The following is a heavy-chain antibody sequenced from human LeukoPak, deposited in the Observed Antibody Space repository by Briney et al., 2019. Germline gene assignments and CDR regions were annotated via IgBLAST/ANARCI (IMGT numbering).Heavy chain of an antibody. V-gene: IGHV1-69*05. CDR3: ARSEKYYYDSSGYYGYYFDY. CDR2: IIPIFGTA. J-gene: IGHJ4*02. Sequence: GSSVKVSCKASGGTFSSYAISWVRQAPGQGLEWMGGIIPIFGTANYAQKFQGRVTITTDESTSTAYMELSSLRSEDTAVYYCARSEKYYYDSSGYYGYYFDYWGRGTLVTVSS. CDR1: GGTFSSYA. D-gene: IGHD3-22*01.